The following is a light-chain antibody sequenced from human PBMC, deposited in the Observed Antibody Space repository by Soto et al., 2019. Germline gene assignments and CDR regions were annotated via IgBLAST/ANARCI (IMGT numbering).Light chain of an antibody. Sequence: EIVLTQSPGTLSLSPGERATLSCRASQSVSSSYLAWYQQKPGQAPRLLIYGASSRATGIPDRFSGSGSEADFTITIRRLEPEAVDVYYWQDYGSSWGTFGGGTKVEIK. CDR2: GAS. CDR1: QSVSSSY. CDR3: QDYGSSWGT. J-gene: IGKJ4*01. V-gene: IGKV3-20*01.